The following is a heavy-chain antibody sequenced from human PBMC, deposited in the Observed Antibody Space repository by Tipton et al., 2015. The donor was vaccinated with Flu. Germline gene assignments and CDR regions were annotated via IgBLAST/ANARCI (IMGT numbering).Heavy chain of an antibody. CDR2: ISAYNGNT. J-gene: IGHJ4*02. D-gene: IGHD3-3*01. Sequence: QLVQSGAEVKKPGASVKVSCKASGYTFTSYGISWVRQAPGQGLEWMGWISAYNGNTNYAQKLQGRVTMTTDTSTSTAYMELRSLRSDDTAVYYCAREGESGITIFGVVTSGDFDYWGQGTLVTVSS. CDR3: AREGESGITIFGVVTSGDFDY. V-gene: IGHV1-18*01. CDR1: GYTFTSYG.